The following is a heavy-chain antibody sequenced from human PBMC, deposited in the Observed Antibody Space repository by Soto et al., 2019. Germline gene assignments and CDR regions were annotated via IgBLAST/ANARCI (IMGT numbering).Heavy chain of an antibody. Sequence: QVQLVQSGAEVKKPGASVKVSCKASGYTFTSYGISWVRQAPGQGLEWMGWISAYNGNTNYAQKLQGRVTMTTDTSTSTAYMELRSLRSDDTAVYYCARRVSDDYYYYCSYMDVWGKGTTVNVSS. D-gene: IGHD2-21*02. CDR1: GYTFTSYG. J-gene: IGHJ6*03. V-gene: IGHV1-18*01. CDR3: ARRVSDDYYYYCSYMDV. CDR2: ISAYNGNT.